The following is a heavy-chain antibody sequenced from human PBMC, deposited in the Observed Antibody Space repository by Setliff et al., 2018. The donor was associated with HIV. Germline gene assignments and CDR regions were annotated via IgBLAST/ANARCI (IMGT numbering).Heavy chain of an antibody. V-gene: IGHV3-23*03. CDR3: ARGHYSSSAG. J-gene: IGHJ4*02. D-gene: IGHD6-6*01. CDR1: GFTFNNYA. CDR2: IYGGANIT. Sequence: GGSLRLSCAASGFTFNNYAMTWVRQAPGKGLEWVSVIYGGANITYYADFVKGRFTISRDSSKNALYLQMDSLRNGDTAVYYCARGHYSSSAGWGQGTLVTVSS.